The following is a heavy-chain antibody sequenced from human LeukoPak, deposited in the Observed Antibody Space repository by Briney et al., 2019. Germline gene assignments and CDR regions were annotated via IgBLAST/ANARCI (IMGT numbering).Heavy chain of an antibody. CDR1: GFTFNNYW. D-gene: IGHD6-25*01. CDR3: VRGSSGWKGVDY. Sequence: GGSLRLSCAASGFTFNNYWMHWVRRAPGKGLVWVSVINTDGSDTNNADSVNGRFTISRDNAKNTLCLQMNSLRAEDTAVYYCVRGSSGWKGVDYWGQGTLVNVSS. V-gene: IGHV3-74*01. CDR2: INTDGSDT. J-gene: IGHJ4*02.